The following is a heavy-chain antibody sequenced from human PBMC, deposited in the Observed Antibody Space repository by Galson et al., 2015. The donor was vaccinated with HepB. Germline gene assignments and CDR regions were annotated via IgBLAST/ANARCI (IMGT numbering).Heavy chain of an antibody. J-gene: IGHJ6*02. V-gene: IGHV3-7*01. CDR3: ARDGRSTCWYHYYYYYGMDV. CDR1: GFTFSSYW. Sequence: SLRLSCAASGFTFSSYWMSWVRQAPGKGLEWVANIKQDGSEKYYVDSVKGRFTISRDNARNSLYLQMNSLRAEDTAVYYCARDGRSTCWYHYYYYYGMDVWGQGTTVTVSS. D-gene: IGHD2-2*01. CDR2: IKQDGSEK.